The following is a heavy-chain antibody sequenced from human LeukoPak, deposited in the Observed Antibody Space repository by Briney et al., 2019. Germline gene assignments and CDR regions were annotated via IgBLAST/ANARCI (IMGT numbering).Heavy chain of an antibody. J-gene: IGHJ6*04. CDR1: GFTFSSYA. Sequence: PGGSLRLSCAASGFTFSSYAMSWVRQAPGKGLEWVSAISGSGGSTYYADSVKGRFTISRDNSKNTLYLQMYILRAEDTAVYYCAEDTPPQYCDFWSGLKPRYYYDMDVWGNGTTVTVSS. CDR2: ISGSGGST. V-gene: IGHV3-23*01. CDR3: AEDTPPQYCDFWSGLKPRYYYDMDV. D-gene: IGHD3-3*01.